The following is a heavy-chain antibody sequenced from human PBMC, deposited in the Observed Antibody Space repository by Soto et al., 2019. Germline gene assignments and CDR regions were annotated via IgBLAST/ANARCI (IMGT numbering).Heavy chain of an antibody. CDR1: GGSISSSSYY. CDR3: ARLGEGNWFDP. J-gene: IGHJ5*02. CDR2: IYYSGST. Sequence: NPSETLSLTCTVSGGSISSSSYYWGWIRQPPGKGLEWIGSIYYSGSTYYNPSLKSRVTISVDTSKNQFSLKLSSVTAADTAVYYCARLGEGNWFDPWGQGTLVTVSS. V-gene: IGHV4-39*01.